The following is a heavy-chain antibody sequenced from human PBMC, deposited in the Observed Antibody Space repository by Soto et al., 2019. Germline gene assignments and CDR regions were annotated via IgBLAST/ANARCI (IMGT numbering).Heavy chain of an antibody. CDR3: ARGSSYGLSYFDY. CDR1: GGSFSGYY. CDR2: INHSGST. V-gene: IGHV4-34*01. J-gene: IGHJ4*02. D-gene: IGHD5-18*01. Sequence: QVQLQQWGAGLLKPSETLSLTCAVYGGSFSGYYWSWIRQPPGKGLEWIGEINHSGSTNYNPSLKSRVPISVDTSKNQFSLKLSSVTAADTAVYYCARGSSYGLSYFDYWGQGTLVTVSS.